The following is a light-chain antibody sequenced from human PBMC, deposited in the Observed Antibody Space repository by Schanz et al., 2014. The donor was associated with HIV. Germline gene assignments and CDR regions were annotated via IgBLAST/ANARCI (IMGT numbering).Light chain of an antibody. V-gene: IGKV1-12*01. J-gene: IGKJ5*01. CDR3: QQANSFFPIT. Sequence: DIQMTQSPSTLSASVGDRVTITCRAGQSLDRWLAWYQQKPGKAPKLLIYAASSLQTGVPSRFSGSGSGTDFTLTISSLQPEDFATYYCQQANSFFPITFGQGTRLDIK. CDR2: AAS. CDR1: QSLDRW.